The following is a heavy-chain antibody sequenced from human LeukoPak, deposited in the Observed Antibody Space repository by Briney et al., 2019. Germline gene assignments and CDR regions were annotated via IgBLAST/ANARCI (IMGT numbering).Heavy chain of an antibody. Sequence: GGSLRLPCAASGFTFSSYAMSWVRQAPGKGLEWVSAISGSGGSTYYADSVKGRFTISRDNSKNTLYLQMNSLRAEDTAVYYCAKMEGSDYYDSSGPPFDYWGQGTLVTVSS. D-gene: IGHD3-22*01. CDR3: AKMEGSDYYDSSGPPFDY. CDR1: GFTFSSYA. J-gene: IGHJ4*02. CDR2: ISGSGGST. V-gene: IGHV3-23*01.